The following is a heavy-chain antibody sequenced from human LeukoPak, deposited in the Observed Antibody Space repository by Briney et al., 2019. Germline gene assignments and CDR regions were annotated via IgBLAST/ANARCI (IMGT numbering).Heavy chain of an antibody. D-gene: IGHD3-16*01. CDR2: INHSGST. Sequence: SETLSLTCAVYGGSFSGYYWSWIRQPPGKGLEWIGEINHSGSTNYNPSLKSRVTISVDTSKNQFSLKLSSVTAADTAVYYCARAAPTFGWGQGTLVTVSS. J-gene: IGHJ4*02. CDR1: GGSFSGYY. CDR3: ARAAPTFG. V-gene: IGHV4-34*01.